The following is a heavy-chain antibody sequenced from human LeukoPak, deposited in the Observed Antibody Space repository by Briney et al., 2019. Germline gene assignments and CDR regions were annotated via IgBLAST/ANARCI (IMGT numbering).Heavy chain of an antibody. J-gene: IGHJ5*02. V-gene: IGHV3-48*04. CDR2: ISSSCSTM. Sequence: GGSLRLSCAASGFTFSSYGMHWVRQAPGKGLEWVSYISSSCSTMYYADSVKGRFTISRDNAKNSLYLQMNSLRAEDTAVYYCGVYYGSGSQKKSPFDPWGQGTLVTVSS. CDR3: GVYYGSGSQKKSPFDP. D-gene: IGHD3-10*01. CDR1: GFTFSSYG.